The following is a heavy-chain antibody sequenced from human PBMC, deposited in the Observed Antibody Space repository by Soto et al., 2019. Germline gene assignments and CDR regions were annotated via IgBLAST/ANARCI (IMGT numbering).Heavy chain of an antibody. CDR1: GYTFTSYG. V-gene: IGHV1-18*01. J-gene: IGHJ5*02. D-gene: IGHD3-10*01. Sequence: ASVKVSCKASGYTFTSYGISWVRQAPGQGLEWMGWISAYNGNTNYAQKLQVRVTMTTDTSISTADLQWSSLKASDTAMYYCARDRLVRGVSPWFDPWGQGTLVTVSS. CDR2: ISAYNGNT. CDR3: ARDRLVRGVSPWFDP.